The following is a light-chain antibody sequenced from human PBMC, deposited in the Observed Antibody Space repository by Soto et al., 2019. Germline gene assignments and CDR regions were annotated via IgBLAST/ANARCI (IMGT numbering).Light chain of an antibody. J-gene: IGKJ3*01. CDR3: QQYYSYPRA. CDR1: QSVRNNY. V-gene: IGKV3-20*01. CDR2: DAS. Sequence: EIVLTQSPGTLSLSPGEGASLSCRASQSVRNNYLAWYQQKPGQAPRVLIYDASSRATGIPDRFSGSGSGTDFTLTISRLESEDFGVYYCQQYYSYPRAFGPGTKVDIK.